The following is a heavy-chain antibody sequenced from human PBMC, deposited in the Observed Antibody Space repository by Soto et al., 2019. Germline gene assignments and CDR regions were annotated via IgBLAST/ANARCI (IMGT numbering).Heavy chain of an antibody. CDR2: IKQDGGEE. CDR1: GFTFSDYS. D-gene: IGHD3-22*01. CDR3: ARIYYTSRGPTKYRAFDF. J-gene: IGHJ3*01. V-gene: IGHV3-7*01. Sequence: GGSLRLSCAASGFTFSDYSMGWVRQSPGKGLEGVANIKQDGGEEDYVDSVKGRLTISRDNAKNSLYLQMNSLRAEDTAVYYCARIYYTSRGPTKYRAFDFWGQGTMVTVSS.